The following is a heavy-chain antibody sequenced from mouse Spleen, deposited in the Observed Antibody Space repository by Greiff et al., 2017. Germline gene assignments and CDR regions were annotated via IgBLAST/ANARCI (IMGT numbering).Heavy chain of an antibody. CDR2: INPNNGGT. V-gene: IGHV1-18*01. D-gene: IGHD2-4*01. J-gene: IGHJ3*01. Sequence: VQLKESGPELVKPGASVKIPCKASGYTFTDYNMDWVKQSHGKSLEWIGDINPNNGGTIYNQKFKGKATLTVDKSSSTAYMELRSLTSEDTAVYYCARGYDYDEGAWFAYWGQGTLVTVSA. CDR3: ARGYDYDEGAWFAY. CDR1: GYTFTDYN.